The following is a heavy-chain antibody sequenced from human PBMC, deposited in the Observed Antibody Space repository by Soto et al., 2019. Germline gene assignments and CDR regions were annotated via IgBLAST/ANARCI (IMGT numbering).Heavy chain of an antibody. CDR1: GVTVSSNY. Sequence: EVQLVESGGGLVQPGGSLRLSCAASGVTVSSNYMSWVRQAPGKGLEWVSVIYSGGSTYYADSVKGRFTISRDNSKNTLYLQXNSLRAEDTAVYYCARHGXNYGGGYFDYWGQGTLVTVSS. V-gene: IGHV3-66*04. J-gene: IGHJ4*02. D-gene: IGHD5-18*01. CDR3: ARHGXNYGGGYFDY. CDR2: IYSGGST.